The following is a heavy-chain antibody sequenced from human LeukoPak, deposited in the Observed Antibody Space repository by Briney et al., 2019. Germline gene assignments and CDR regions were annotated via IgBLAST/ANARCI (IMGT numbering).Heavy chain of an antibody. Sequence: PGGSLRLSCAVSGITLSNYGMSWVHQAPGKGLELVSGIWGADDKTVYGDAVKGRFTISRDNSKNTLYLQMNSLRADDTAVYYCAKTQGYYDAWGQGALVTVSS. D-gene: IGHD2-15*01. CDR1: GITLSNYG. CDR3: AKTQGYYDA. J-gene: IGHJ5*02. V-gene: IGHV3-23*01. CDR2: IWGADDKT.